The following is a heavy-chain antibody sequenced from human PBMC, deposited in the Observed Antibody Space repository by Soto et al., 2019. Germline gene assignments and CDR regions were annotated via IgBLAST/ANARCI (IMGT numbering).Heavy chain of an antibody. CDR2: IYYSGST. CDR1: GGSISSSSYY. V-gene: IGHV4-39*01. J-gene: IGHJ5*02. Sequence: QLQLQESGPGLVKPSETLSLTCTVSGGSISSSSYYWGWIRQPPGKGLEWIGSIYYSGSTYYNPSLKSRVPLSLDSSKNQFSLKLSSVTAADTAVYYCARFEYYDILTGPLQGFDPWGQGTLVTVSS. D-gene: IGHD3-9*01. CDR3: ARFEYYDILTGPLQGFDP.